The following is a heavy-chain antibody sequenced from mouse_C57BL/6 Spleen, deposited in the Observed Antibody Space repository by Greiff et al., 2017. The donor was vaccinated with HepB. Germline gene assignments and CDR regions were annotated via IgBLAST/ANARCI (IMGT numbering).Heavy chain of an antibody. D-gene: IGHD2-4*01. CDR3: ARFDYSSWFAY. Sequence: VQLQQSGPELVKPGASVKISCKASGYSFTGYYMNWVKQSPEKSLEWIGEINPSTGGTTYNQTFKAKATLTVDKSSSTAYMQLMSLTSEDSAVYYCARFDYSSWFAYWGQGTLVTVSA. J-gene: IGHJ3*01. CDR2: INPSTGGT. V-gene: IGHV1-42*01. CDR1: GYSFTGYY.